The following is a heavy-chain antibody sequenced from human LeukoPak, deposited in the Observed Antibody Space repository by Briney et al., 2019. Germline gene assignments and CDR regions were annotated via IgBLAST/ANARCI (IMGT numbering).Heavy chain of an antibody. CDR2: ICYSGST. V-gene: IGHV4-30-4*01. J-gene: IGHJ4*02. CDR1: GGSISSADYC. CDR3: ARDQEVLDY. D-gene: IGHD3-10*01. Sequence: SETLSLTCTVSGGSISSADYCWTWIRQPPGKGLEWIGNICYSGSTYYIPSLKSRVTMSVDTSKNQFSLKLSSVTAADTAVYYCARDQEVLDYWGQGTLVTASS.